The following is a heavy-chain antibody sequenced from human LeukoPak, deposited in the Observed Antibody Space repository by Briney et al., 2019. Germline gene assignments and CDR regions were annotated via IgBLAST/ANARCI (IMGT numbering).Heavy chain of an antibody. CDR1: GFTFSSYS. CDR2: ISSSGSTI. V-gene: IGHV3-48*04. J-gene: IGHJ4*02. D-gene: IGHD3-16*02. Sequence: GGSLRLSCAVSGFTFSSYSMNWVRQAPGKGLEWVSYISSSGSTIYYADSVKGRFTISRDNAKKSLYLQMNSLRGEDTAVYYCARVFSESMGLSTPPLDYWGQGTLVTVSS. CDR3: ARVFSESMGLSTPPLDY.